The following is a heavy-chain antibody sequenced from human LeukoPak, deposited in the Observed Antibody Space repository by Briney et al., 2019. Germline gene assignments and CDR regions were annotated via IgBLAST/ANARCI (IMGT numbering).Heavy chain of an antibody. CDR1: GGSISSYY. J-gene: IGHJ4*02. CDR2: IYHSGST. V-gene: IGHV4-59*01. D-gene: IGHD2-2*01. Sequence: PETLSLTCTVSGGSISSYYWSWIRQPPGKGLEWIGYIYHSGSTNYNPSLKSRVTISVDTSKNQFSLRLSSVTAADTAVYYCARGSPAGDYWGQGTLVTVSS. CDR3: ARGSPAGDY.